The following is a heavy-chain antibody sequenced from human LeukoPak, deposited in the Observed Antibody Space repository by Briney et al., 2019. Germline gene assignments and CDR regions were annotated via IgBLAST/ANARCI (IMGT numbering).Heavy chain of an antibody. J-gene: IGHJ4*02. V-gene: IGHV3-72*01. D-gene: IGHD4-11*01. Sequence: GGSLRLSCVASGFNFIDYYMDWVRQAPGKGLEWVGRIRNKANRYTTEYAASVRGRFTVSRDDSRDSVFLQMDSLKIEDTAVYYCARPYSTAWSGDFFEYWGQGTLVTVSA. CDR2: IRNKANRYTT. CDR1: GFNFIDYY. CDR3: ARPYSTAWSGDFFEY.